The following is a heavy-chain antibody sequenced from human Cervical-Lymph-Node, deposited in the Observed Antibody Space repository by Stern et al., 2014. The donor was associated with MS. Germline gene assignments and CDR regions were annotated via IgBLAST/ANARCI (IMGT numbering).Heavy chain of an antibody. CDR2: IQTSGPT. CDR3: ASQRFLESIYWYFDL. V-gene: IGHV4-61*02. CDR1: GGSISSGSYY. D-gene: IGHD3-3*01. J-gene: IGHJ2*01. Sequence: QVQLQESGPGLVKPSQTLSLTCIVSGGSISSGSYYWSWIRQPAGKGLEWIGRIQTSGPTNYSPSLGIRFTISLDTPKNQFSLTLNSVPAADTAVYYCASQRFLESIYWYFDLWGRGTLVTVSS.